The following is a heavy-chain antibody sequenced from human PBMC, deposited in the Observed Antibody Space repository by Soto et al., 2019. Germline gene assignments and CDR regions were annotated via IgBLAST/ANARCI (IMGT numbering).Heavy chain of an antibody. J-gene: IGHJ6*02. CDR3: ARPGWSEDVYYYGMDV. Sequence: GGSLRLSCAASGFTFISYGMHWVRQAPGKGLEWVAVIWYDGSNKYYADSVKGRFTISRDNSKNTLYLQMNSLRAEDTAVYYCARPGWSEDVYYYGMDVWGQGTTVTVSS. CDR2: IWYDGSNK. CDR1: GFTFISYG. V-gene: IGHV3-33*01. D-gene: IGHD6-19*01.